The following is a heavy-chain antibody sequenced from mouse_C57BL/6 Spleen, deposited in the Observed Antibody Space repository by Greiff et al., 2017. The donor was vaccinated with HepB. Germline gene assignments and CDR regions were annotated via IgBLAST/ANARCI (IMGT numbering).Heavy chain of an antibody. D-gene: IGHD2-3*01. Sequence: EVQVVESGGGLVKPGGSLKLSCAASGFTFSDYGMHWVRQAPEKGLEWVAYISSGSSTIYYADTVKGRFTISRDNAKNTLFLQMTSLRSEDTAMYYSARSAYDGYRAWFAYWGQGTLVTVSA. CDR1: GFTFSDYG. V-gene: IGHV5-17*01. CDR3: ARSAYDGYRAWFAY. CDR2: ISSGSSTI. J-gene: IGHJ3*01.